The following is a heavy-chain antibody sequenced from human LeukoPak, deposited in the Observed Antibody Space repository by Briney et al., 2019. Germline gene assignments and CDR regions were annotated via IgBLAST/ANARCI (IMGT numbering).Heavy chain of an antibody. CDR1: GITFSGYS. V-gene: IGHV3-48*02. J-gene: IGHJ4*02. D-gene: IGHD1-26*01. CDR2: MTTSGNTI. Sequence: GGSLRLSCVVSGITFSGYSMIWVRQAPGKGLEWLSFMTTSGNTIFYAESVKERFTISRDNAKKTLYLQMNSLRDEDTAVYYCARVGGATAVTMYFEYWGQGTQVTVSS. CDR3: ARVGGATAVTMYFEY.